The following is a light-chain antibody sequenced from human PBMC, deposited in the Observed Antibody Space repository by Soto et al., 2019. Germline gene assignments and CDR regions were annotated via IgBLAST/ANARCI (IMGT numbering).Light chain of an antibody. J-gene: IGLJ3*02. V-gene: IGLV2-8*01. CDR2: EVN. Sequence: QSVLTQPPSASGSPGQSVTISCTGTSSDVGRYNYVSWYQQHPGKAPKVMIYEVNKRPSGVPDRFSGSKSGNTASLTVSGLQAEDEADYYCKSYTGINNWVFGGGTQLTVL. CDR3: KSYTGINNWV. CDR1: SSDVGRYNY.